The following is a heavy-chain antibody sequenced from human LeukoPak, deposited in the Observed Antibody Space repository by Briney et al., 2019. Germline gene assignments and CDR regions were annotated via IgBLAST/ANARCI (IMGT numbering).Heavy chain of an antibody. J-gene: IGHJ4*02. V-gene: IGHV4-39*01. Sequence: SETLSLTCTVSCGSISSSSYYWGWIRQPPGKGLEWIGSIYYSGSTYYNPSLKSRVTISVDTSKNQFSLKLSSVTAADTAVYYCARLGSGYLLDYWGQGTLVTVSS. D-gene: IGHD5-12*01. CDR2: IYYSGST. CDR3: ARLGSGYLLDY. CDR1: CGSISSSSYY.